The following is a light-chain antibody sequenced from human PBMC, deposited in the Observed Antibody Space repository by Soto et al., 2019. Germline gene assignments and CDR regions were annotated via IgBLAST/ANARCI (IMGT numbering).Light chain of an antibody. Sequence: DIQLTQSPSFLSASVGDRVTITCRASQGIKSHLAWYQQKPGKAPKLLIYAASTLQSGVPSRVSGGGSGTEFTLKICSLQPEDFANYYCQRRDNYPLSVGGGTKVEIK. CDR1: QGIKSH. CDR2: AAS. V-gene: IGKV1-9*01. J-gene: IGKJ4*01. CDR3: QRRDNYPLS.